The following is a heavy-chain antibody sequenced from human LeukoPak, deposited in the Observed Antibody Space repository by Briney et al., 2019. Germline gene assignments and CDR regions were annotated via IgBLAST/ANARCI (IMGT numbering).Heavy chain of an antibody. CDR2: IYYSGST. J-gene: IGHJ4*02. D-gene: IGHD5-24*01. V-gene: IGHV4-59*01. Sequence: PSETLSLTCTVSGDSISSYSWNWIRQPPGKGLEWIGYIYYSGSTNYNPSLKSRVTISVDTSKNQFSLKLSSVTAADTAVYYCARDRVATIGIIDYWGQGTLVTVSS. CDR1: GDSISSYS. CDR3: ARDRVATIGIIDY.